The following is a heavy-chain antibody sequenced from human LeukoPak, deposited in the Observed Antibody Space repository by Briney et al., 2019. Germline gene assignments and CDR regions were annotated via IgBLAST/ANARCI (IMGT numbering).Heavy chain of an antibody. J-gene: IGHJ3*02. V-gene: IGHV4-59*01. Sequence: SETLSLTCTVAGGSISSYYWSWIRQPPGKGLEWIGYIYYRGSTNYNPSLKSRVTISVATSKNQFSLKLSSVTAEDTDVYYCARDHYDILTGYYAFDIWGQGTMVTVSS. D-gene: IGHD3-9*01. CDR1: GGSISSYY. CDR2: IYYRGST. CDR3: ARDHYDILTGYYAFDI.